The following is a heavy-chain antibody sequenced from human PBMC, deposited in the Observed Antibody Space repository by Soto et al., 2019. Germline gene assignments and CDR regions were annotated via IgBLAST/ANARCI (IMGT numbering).Heavy chain of an antibody. D-gene: IGHD6-19*01. J-gene: IGHJ4*02. CDR2: INAGNGNT. V-gene: IGHV1-3*01. CDR3: ARDRVWWLALQFDY. Sequence: PSVKVSCKASGYTFTSYAMHWVRQAPGQRLEWMGWINAGNGNTKYSQKFQGRVTITRDTSASTAYMELSSLRSEDTAVYYCARDRVWWLALQFDYWGQGTLVTVSS. CDR1: GYTFTSYA.